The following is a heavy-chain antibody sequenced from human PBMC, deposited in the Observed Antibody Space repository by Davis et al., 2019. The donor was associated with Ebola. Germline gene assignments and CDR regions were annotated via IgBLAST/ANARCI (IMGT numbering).Heavy chain of an antibody. V-gene: IGHV1-2*02. CDR3: ARETSRRAFDI. CDR2: INPNSGGT. D-gene: IGHD2-2*01. J-gene: IGHJ3*02. CDR1: GYTFTSYY. Sequence: ASVKVSCKASGYTFTSYYMHWVRQAPGQGLEWMGWINPNSGGTNYAQKFQGRVTMTRDTSISTAYMELGRLRSDDTAVYYCARETSRRAFDIWGQGTMVTVSS.